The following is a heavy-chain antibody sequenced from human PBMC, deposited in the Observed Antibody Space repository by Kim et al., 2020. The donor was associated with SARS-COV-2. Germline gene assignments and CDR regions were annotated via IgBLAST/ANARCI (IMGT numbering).Heavy chain of an antibody. V-gene: IGHV4-39*02. CDR3: ASEIAAAAWY. Sequence: GNTYYSPSLGSRVTISVDTSKNHFSLKLSSVTAADTAVYYCASEIAAAAWYWGQGSLVTVSS. J-gene: IGHJ4*02. CDR2: GNT. D-gene: IGHD6-13*01.